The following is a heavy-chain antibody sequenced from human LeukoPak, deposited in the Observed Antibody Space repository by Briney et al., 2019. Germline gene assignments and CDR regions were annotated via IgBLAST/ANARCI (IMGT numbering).Heavy chain of an antibody. J-gene: IGHJ6*03. V-gene: IGHV3-7*01. CDR2: IKQDGSEK. D-gene: IGHD2-2*01. Sequence: GGSLRLSCAASGFTFSSYWMSWVRQAPGKGLEWVANIKQDGSEKYYVDSVKGRFTISRDNAKNSLYLQMNSLRAEDTAVYCCARDIEDIVVVPAATYYYYYMDVWGKGTTVTVSS. CDR1: GFTFSSYW. CDR3: ARDIEDIVVVPAATYYYYYMDV.